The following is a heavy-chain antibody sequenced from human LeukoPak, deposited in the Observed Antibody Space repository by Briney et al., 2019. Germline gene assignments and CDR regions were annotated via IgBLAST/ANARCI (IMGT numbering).Heavy chain of an antibody. CDR3: ARAFGRSGWYQY. D-gene: IGHD6-19*01. CDR2: IYYSGST. V-gene: IGHV4-59*11. J-gene: IGHJ4*02. Sequence: ASETLSLTCTVSGGSISSHYWSWIRQPPGKGLEWIGYIYYSGSTNYNPSLKSRVTISVDTSENQFSLKLSSVTAADTAVYYCARAFGRSGWYQYWGQGTLVTVSS. CDR1: GGSISSHY.